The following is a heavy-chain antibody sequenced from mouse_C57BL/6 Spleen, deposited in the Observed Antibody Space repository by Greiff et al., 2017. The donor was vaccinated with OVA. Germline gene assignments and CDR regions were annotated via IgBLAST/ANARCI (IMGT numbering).Heavy chain of an antibody. J-gene: IGHJ4*01. V-gene: IGHV1-72*01. CDR2: IDPNSGGT. Sequence: VQLQQPGAELVKPGASVKLSCKASGYTFTSYWMHWVKQRPGRGLEWIGRIDPNSGGTKYNEKFKSKATLTVDKPSSTAYMQLSSLTSEDSAVYYCATTIVTTRAYYYAMDYWGQGTSVTVSS. CDR1: GYTFTSYW. CDR3: ATTIVTTRAYYYAMDY. D-gene: IGHD2-5*01.